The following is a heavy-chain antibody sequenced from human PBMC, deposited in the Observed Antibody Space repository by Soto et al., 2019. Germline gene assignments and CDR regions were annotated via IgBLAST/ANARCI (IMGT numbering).Heavy chain of an antibody. CDR1: GFTFSTYL. V-gene: IGHV3-7*01. J-gene: IGHJ4*02. CDR3: ARISDDSGSYYRPLGF. CDR2: IKQDGSEE. D-gene: IGHD3-10*01. Sequence: GGSLRLSCAPAGFTFSTYLMTWVRPAPGKGLEWVANIKQDGSEEYYVDSVKGRFTISRDDAKNSRYLQMNSLRAEDTAVYYCARISDDSGSYYRPLGFWGQGTLVTVSS.